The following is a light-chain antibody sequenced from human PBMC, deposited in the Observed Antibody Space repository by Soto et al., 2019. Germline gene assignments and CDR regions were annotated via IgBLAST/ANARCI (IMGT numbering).Light chain of an antibody. CDR1: SGHSSYA. V-gene: IGLV4-69*01. CDR3: QTWGTGIHVV. J-gene: IGLJ2*01. CDR2: LDSDGSH. Sequence: QPVLTQSPSASASLVASVKLTCTLSSGHSSYAIAWHQQQPEKGPRNLMKLDSDGSHTKGDAIPDRFSGSSSGAERYLTISSLQSEDEADYYCQTWGTGIHVVCGGGTKLTVL.